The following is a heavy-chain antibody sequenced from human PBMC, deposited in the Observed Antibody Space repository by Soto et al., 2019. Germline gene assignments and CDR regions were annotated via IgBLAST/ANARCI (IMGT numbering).Heavy chain of an antibody. CDR1: GDSISSSSYH. J-gene: IGHJ4*02. CDR3: ARHRGPTGPNY. D-gene: IGHD3-10*01. CDR2: VYYSGST. V-gene: IGHV4-39*01. Sequence: QLQLQESGPGLVKPSETLSLTCTVSGDSISSSSYHWGWIRQPPGKGLEWIGSVYYSGSTYYNPSLQRRVTISVDASKNQFSLNLSSVTAADTAVYYCARHRGPTGPNYWGQGTLVTVSS.